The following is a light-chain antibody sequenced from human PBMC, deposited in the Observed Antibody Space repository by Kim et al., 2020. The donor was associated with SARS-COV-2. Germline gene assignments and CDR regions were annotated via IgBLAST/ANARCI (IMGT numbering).Light chain of an antibody. V-gene: IGLV1-47*01. Sequence: QSVLTQPPSASGTPGERVTISCSGSSSNIGSNYVYWYQQLPGTAPKLLIYRNNQRPSAVPDRFSGSKSGTSASLVISGRRSEDEADYYCAAWDDSRSVDWVFGGGTQLTVL. CDR1: SSNIGSNY. J-gene: IGLJ3*02. CDR3: AAWDDSRSVDWV. CDR2: RNN.